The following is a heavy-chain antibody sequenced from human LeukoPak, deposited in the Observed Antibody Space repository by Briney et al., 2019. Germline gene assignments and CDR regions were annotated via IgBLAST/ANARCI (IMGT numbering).Heavy chain of an antibody. D-gene: IGHD2-2*02. J-gene: IGHJ4*02. CDR3: ARLGYCSSTSCYSDY. V-gene: IGHV1-69*05. CDR2: IIPIFGTA. CDR1: GGTFSSYA. Sequence: SVKVSYKASGGTFSSYAISWVRQAPGQGLEWMGGIIPIFGTANYAQKFQGRVTITTDESTSTAYMELSSLRSEDTAVYYCARLGYCSSTSCYSDYWGQGTLVTVSS.